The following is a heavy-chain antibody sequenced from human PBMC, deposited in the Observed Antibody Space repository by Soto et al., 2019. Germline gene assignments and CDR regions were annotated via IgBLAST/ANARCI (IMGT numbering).Heavy chain of an antibody. CDR1: GGSLSIYY. CDR2: IYYSGST. Sequence: PSDTLSLTCVVSGGSLSIYYWSWIRQPPGKGLEWIGYIYYSGSTYYNPSLKSRVTISVDTSKNQFSLKLSSVTAADTAVYYCARERPDGSRLDPWGQGTLVTVSS. J-gene: IGHJ5*02. CDR3: ARERPDGSRLDP. V-gene: IGHV4-59*12. D-gene: IGHD6-13*01.